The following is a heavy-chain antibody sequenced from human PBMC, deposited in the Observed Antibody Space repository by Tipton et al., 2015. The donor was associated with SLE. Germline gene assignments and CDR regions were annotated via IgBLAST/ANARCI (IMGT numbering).Heavy chain of an antibody. Sequence: TLSLTCSVYGGSMGTYYWSWIRQSPERGLEWIGHIYYAGTTNYNPSLESRVTMSVDTPSNQIFLRVSSVTAADTAIYYCARYSLTNWHLDLWGRGTLVTVSS. V-gene: IGHV4-59*01. CDR3: ARYSLTNWHLDL. CDR1: GGSMGTYY. D-gene: IGHD2-15*01. CDR2: IYYAGTT. J-gene: IGHJ2*01.